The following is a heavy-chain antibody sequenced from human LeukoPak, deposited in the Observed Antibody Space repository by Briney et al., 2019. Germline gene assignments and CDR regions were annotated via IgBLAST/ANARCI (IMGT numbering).Heavy chain of an antibody. CDR3: ATAGSSSWYKYFQH. J-gene: IGHJ1*01. Sequence: SGTLSLTCGVPGGSITSSNWWTWVRQLPGMGLEWIGAVYHSGSTYYNPSLKSRVTISVDKSKNQFSLRLSSVTAADTAVYYCATAGSSSWYKYFQHWGQGTLVTVSS. CDR1: GGSITSSNW. D-gene: IGHD6-13*01. V-gene: IGHV4-4*02. CDR2: VYHSGST.